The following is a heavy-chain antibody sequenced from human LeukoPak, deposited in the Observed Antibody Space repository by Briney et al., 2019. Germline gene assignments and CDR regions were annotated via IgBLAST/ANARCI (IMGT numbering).Heavy chain of an antibody. J-gene: IGHJ5*02. V-gene: IGHV3-11*06. Sequence: GGSLRLSCAASGFTFSDYYMSWIRQAPGKGLEWVSSISSSSSYIYYADSVKGRFTISRDNAKNSLYLQMNSLRAEDTAVYYCARDGITIFGVVSWFDPWGQGTLVTVSS. D-gene: IGHD3-3*01. CDR1: GFTFSDYY. CDR2: ISSSSSYI. CDR3: ARDGITIFGVVSWFDP.